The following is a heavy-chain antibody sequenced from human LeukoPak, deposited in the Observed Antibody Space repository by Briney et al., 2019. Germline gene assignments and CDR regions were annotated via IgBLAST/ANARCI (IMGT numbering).Heavy chain of an antibody. V-gene: IGHV4-39*07. D-gene: IGHD5-24*01. Sequence: PSETLSLTCTVSGGSISSSSYYWGWIRQPPGKGLEWIGSIYYSGSTNYNPSLKGRVTISVDTSKNQFSLKLSSVTAADTAVYYCARGDGWYYGMDVWGQGTTVTVSS. CDR1: GGSISSSSYY. CDR3: ARGDGWYYGMDV. CDR2: IYYSGST. J-gene: IGHJ6*02.